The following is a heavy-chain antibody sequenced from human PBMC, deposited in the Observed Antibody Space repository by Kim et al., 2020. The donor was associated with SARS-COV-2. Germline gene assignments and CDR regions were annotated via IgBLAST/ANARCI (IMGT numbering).Heavy chain of an antibody. D-gene: IGHD3-10*01. CDR2: ISGSGGST. CDR1: GFTFSSYA. Sequence: GGSLRLSCAASGFTFSSYAMSWVRQAPGKGLEWVSAISGSGGSTYYADSVKGRFTISRDNSKNTLYLQMNSLRAEDTAVYYCAKDEPYLLPSYYYGSGIDGDYWGQGTLVTVSS. CDR3: AKDEPYLLPSYYYGSGIDGDY. J-gene: IGHJ4*02. V-gene: IGHV3-23*01.